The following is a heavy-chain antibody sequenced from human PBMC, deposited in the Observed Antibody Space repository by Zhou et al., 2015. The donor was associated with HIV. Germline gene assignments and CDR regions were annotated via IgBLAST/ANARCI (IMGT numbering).Heavy chain of an antibody. V-gene: IGHV1-8*01. J-gene: IGHJ6*02. Sequence: QVQLVQSGAEVKKPGASVKVSCKASGYTFTSYDINWVRQATGQGLEWMGWMNPNSGNTGYAQKFQGRVTMTRNTSISTAYMELSSLRSEDTAVYYCARGPGNLNPYYYYGMDVWGQGTTVTVSS. CDR1: GYTFTSYD. CDR3: ARGPGNLNPYYYYGMDV. D-gene: IGHD1-14*01. CDR2: MNPNSGNT.